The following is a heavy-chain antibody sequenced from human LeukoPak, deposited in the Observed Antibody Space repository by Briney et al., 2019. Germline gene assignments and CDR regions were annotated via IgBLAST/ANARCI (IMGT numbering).Heavy chain of an antibody. D-gene: IGHD3-10*01. V-gene: IGHV1-69*04. CDR3: ARSYGSGSYLPKAFDI. CDR2: IIPILGIA. CDR1: GYTFTSYG. J-gene: IGHJ3*02. Sequence: SVKVTCKASGYTFTSYGISWVRQAPGQGLEWMGRIIPILGIANYAQKFQGRVTITTDKSTSTAYMELSSLRSEDTAVYYCARSYGSGSYLPKAFDIWGQGTMVTVSS.